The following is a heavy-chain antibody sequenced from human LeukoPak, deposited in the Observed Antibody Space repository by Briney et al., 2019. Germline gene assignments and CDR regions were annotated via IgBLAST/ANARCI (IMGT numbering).Heavy chain of an antibody. J-gene: IGHJ4*02. CDR1: GFTFSSYE. V-gene: IGHV3-48*03. Sequence: GGSLRLSCAASGFTFSSYEMNWVRQAPGKGLEWVSYISSSGSTIYYADSVKGRFTISRDNSKNTLYLQMNSLRAEDTAVYYCAKAYAKVEYWGQGTLVTVSS. CDR2: ISSSGSTI. D-gene: IGHD1-26*01. CDR3: AKAYAKVEY.